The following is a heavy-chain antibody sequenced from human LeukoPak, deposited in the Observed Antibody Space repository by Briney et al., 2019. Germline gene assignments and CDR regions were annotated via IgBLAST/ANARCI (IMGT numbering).Heavy chain of an antibody. J-gene: IGHJ6*02. V-gene: IGHV3-53*01. CDR2: VYSGGTT. D-gene: IGHD3-10*01. CDR1: GLSVTNYY. Sequence: GRSLRLSCAASGLSVTNYYMNWVRQAPGKGLEWVSVVYSGGTTDFADSVKGRFLISRDNSKNKVYLQMNRLSAEDTAVYYCATGLGETGHYAFYYGMAVWGQGTTVIVSS. CDR3: ATGLGETGHYAFYYGMAV.